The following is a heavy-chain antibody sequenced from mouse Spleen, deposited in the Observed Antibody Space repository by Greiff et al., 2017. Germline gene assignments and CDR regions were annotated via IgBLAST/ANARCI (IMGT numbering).Heavy chain of an antibody. CDR1: GFTFSDYG. CDR3: ARRYYYGSSYEWFAY. V-gene: IGHV5-17*01. CDR2: IRSGSSTI. J-gene: IGHJ3*01. D-gene: IGHD1-1*01. Sequence: EVQLVESGGGLVKPGGSLKLSCAASGFTFSDYGMHWVRQAPAKGLEWVAYIRSGSSTIYYADTVKGRFTISRDNAKNTLFLQMTSLRAEDTAMYYCARRYYYGSSYEWFAYWGQGTLVTVSA.